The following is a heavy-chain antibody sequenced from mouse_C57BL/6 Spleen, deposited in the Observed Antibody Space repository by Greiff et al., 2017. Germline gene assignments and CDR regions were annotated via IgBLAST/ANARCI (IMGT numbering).Heavy chain of an antibody. V-gene: IGHV5-6*02. CDR1: GFTFSSYG. CDR3: ARQEEGAQATYFDY. Sequence: EVMLVESGGDLVKPGGSLKLSCAASGFTFSSYGMSWVRQTPDKRLEWVATISSGGSYTYYPDSVKGRFTISRDNAKNTLYLQMSSLKSEDTAMYYCARQEEGAQATYFDYWGQGTTLTVSS. J-gene: IGHJ2*01. CDR2: ISSGGSYT. D-gene: IGHD3-2*02.